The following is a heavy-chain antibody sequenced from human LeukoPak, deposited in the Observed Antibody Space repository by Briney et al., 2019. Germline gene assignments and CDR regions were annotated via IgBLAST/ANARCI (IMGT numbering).Heavy chain of an antibody. CDR2: IHYSGTT. CDR3: ARVSYCSDGSCYSVHAFDI. D-gene: IGHD2-15*01. V-gene: IGHV4-39*01. CDR1: GGSISRSSHY. Sequence: KPSETLSLTCTVSGGSISRSSHYWGCIRQPPGKGLEWIGSIHYSGTTYYNLSLKSRVTISVDTSKNQFSLKVNSVTAADTAVYYCARVSYCSDGSCYSVHAFDIWGQGTMVTVSS. J-gene: IGHJ3*02.